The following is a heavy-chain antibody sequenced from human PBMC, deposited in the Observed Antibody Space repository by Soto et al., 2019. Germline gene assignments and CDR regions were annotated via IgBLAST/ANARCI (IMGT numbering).Heavy chain of an antibody. Sequence: GGSLRLSCAASGFTFSSYEMNWVRQAPGKGLEWVSYISSSGSTIYYADSVKGRFTISRDNAKNSLYLQMNSLRAEDTAVYYCASTVVPAAYYYYYGMDVWGQGTTVTVSS. CDR2: ISSSGSTI. D-gene: IGHD2-2*01. CDR1: GFTFSSYE. V-gene: IGHV3-48*03. CDR3: ASTVVPAAYYYYYGMDV. J-gene: IGHJ6*02.